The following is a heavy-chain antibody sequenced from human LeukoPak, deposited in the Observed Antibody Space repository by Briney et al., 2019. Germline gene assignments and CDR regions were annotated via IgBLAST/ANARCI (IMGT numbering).Heavy chain of an antibody. CDR3: ARDLPASTGYETHDY. CDR1: GYIFTNYA. CDR2: SSAYNANT. D-gene: IGHD5-12*01. J-gene: IGHJ4*02. V-gene: IGHV1-18*01. Sequence: ASVKVSCKTSGYIFTNYAISWVRQAPGQGLGWVGWSSAYNANTDYAQKFQGRVTMTTDTSTSTAYMELRSLRSDDTAIYYCARDLPASTGYETHDYWGQGTLVTVSS.